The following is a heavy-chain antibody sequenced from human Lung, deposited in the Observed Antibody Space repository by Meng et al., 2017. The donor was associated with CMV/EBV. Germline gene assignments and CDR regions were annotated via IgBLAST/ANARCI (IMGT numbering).Heavy chain of an antibody. CDR2: IYYSGST. CDR3: ARDRTTGRYFDY. D-gene: IGHD4-11*01. CDR1: GGSISSGDYY. V-gene: IGHV4-30-4*01. Sequence: QFHEPGPGRVNPPQTLSLTVTVSGGSISSGDYYWSWIRQPPGKGLEWIGYIYYSGSTYYTPSLKSRVTISVDTSKNQFSLKLSSVTAADTAVYYCARDRTTGRYFDYWGQGTLVTVSS. J-gene: IGHJ4*02.